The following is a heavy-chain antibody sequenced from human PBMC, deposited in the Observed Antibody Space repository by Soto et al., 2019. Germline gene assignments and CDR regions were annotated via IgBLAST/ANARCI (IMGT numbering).Heavy chain of an antibody. CDR3: AKVDSGYDPDAFDF. J-gene: IGHJ3*01. CDR2: ISGGGDST. CDR1: RFAFSMYA. Sequence: GGSLRLSCAASRFAFSMYAMNWVRQAPGKGLEWVSAISGGGDSTYYADSVKGRFTISRDNSKNTLYLEMNSLRAEDTALYYCAKVDSGYDPDAFDFWGQGTMVTVSS. V-gene: IGHV3-23*01. D-gene: IGHD5-12*01.